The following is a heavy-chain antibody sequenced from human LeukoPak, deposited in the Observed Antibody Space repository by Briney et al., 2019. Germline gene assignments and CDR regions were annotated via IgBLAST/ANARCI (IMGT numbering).Heavy chain of an antibody. CDR1: GFTFSSYG. J-gene: IGHJ4*02. V-gene: IGHV3-30*02. Sequence: GGSLRLSCAASGFTFSSYGMHWVRQAPGKGLEWVAFIRYDGSNKYYADSVKGRFTISRDNSKNTLYPQMNSLRAEDTAVYYCAKDKASRSGWLDYWGQGTLVTVSS. D-gene: IGHD6-19*01. CDR3: AKDKASRSGWLDY. CDR2: IRYDGSNK.